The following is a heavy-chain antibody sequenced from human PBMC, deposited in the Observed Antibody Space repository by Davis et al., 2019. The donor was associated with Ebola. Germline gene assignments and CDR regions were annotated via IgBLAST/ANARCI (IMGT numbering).Heavy chain of an antibody. D-gene: IGHD6-13*01. Sequence: GESLKISCAASGFTFSSYAMSWVRQPPGKGLESVATMSGTSSVTFYALSVKGRFTISRDNSRNTLYLQMNSLPADDTAVYYCAKGGAVSSQSSGRGYFDSWGQGTLATVSS. V-gene: IGHV3-23*01. J-gene: IGHJ4*02. CDR3: AKGGAVSSQSSGRGYFDS. CDR1: GFTFSSYA. CDR2: MSGTSSVT.